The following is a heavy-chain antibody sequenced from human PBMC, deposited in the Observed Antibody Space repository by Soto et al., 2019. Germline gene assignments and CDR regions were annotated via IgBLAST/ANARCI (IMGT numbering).Heavy chain of an antibody. Sequence: SETLSLTCTVSGGSISSYYWSWIRQPAGKGLEWIGRIYTSGSTNYNPSLKSRVTMSVDTSKNQFSLKLSSVTAADTAVYYCARDQPVADGAWFDPWGQGTPVPVYS. CDR1: GGSISSYY. D-gene: IGHD6-19*01. CDR3: ARDQPVADGAWFDP. V-gene: IGHV4-4*07. CDR2: IYTSGST. J-gene: IGHJ5*02.